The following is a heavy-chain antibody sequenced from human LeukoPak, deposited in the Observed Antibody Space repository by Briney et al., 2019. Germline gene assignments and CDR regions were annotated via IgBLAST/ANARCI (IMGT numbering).Heavy chain of an antibody. CDR1: GFTFTSYY. Sequence: ASVKVSYQASGFTFTSYYIHWVRQAPGQGLEWMGWINPNNGDTNYPQNFQGRVTLTRDTSTRTAYMELSRLTSDDTAVYYCVRVMSALIGFEYWGQGTLVTVSS. V-gene: IGHV1-2*02. CDR3: VRVMSALIGFEY. D-gene: IGHD3-22*01. CDR2: INPNNGDT. J-gene: IGHJ4*02.